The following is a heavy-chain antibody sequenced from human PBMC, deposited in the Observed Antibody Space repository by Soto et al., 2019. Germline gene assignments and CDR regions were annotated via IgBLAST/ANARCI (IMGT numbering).Heavy chain of an antibody. D-gene: IGHD1-1*01. V-gene: IGHV4-31*03. CDR3: AKNETTRPWFAP. CDR1: EGSSGDRGDC. J-gene: IGHJ5*02. Sequence: SHTSSVVEGSSGDRGDCWSRKSQLPGKGLEWIGNIYYIGTTSYNPSLKSRVTMSIDTSKNQFSLKLRSVVAADTAMYYCAKNETTRPWFAPWGQGTLVTGSS. CDR2: IYYIGTT.